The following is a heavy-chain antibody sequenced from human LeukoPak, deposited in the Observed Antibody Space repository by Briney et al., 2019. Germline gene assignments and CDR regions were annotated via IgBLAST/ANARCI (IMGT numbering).Heavy chain of an antibody. J-gene: IGHJ4*02. Sequence: GGSRRLSCAASGFTFDDYTMHWVRQGPGKGLEWVSLINWDGGSTYYADSVKGRFTISRDNSKNSLYLQMNSLRTEDTALYYCAKGQVIPTAPVDYWGQGTLVTVSS. D-gene: IGHD2-2*01. CDR2: INWDGGST. CDR3: AKGQVIPTAPVDY. V-gene: IGHV3-43*01. CDR1: GFTFDDYT.